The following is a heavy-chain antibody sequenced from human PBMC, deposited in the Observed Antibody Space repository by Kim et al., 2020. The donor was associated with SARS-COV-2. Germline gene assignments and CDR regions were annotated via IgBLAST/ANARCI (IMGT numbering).Heavy chain of an antibody. Sequence: ASVKVSCKASGYTFTSYAMNWVRQAPGQGLEWMGWINTNTGNPTYAQGFTGRFVFSLDTSVSTAYLQISSLKAEDTAVYYCARDGLPNYGSGSYNWFDPWGQGTLVTVSS. J-gene: IGHJ5*02. D-gene: IGHD3-10*01. CDR1: GYTFTSYA. CDR2: INTNTGNP. V-gene: IGHV7-4-1*02. CDR3: ARDGLPNYGSGSYNWFDP.